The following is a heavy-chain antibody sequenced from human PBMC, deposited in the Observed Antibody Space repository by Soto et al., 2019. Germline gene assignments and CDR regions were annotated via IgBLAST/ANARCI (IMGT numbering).Heavy chain of an antibody. CDR1: GFTFSSYA. CDR2: ISSGSSYI. J-gene: IGHJ4*02. CDR3: ARSLTAVTPADY. Sequence: EVQLVESGGGLVKPGGSLRLSCAASGFTFSSYAMNWVRQAPGKGLEWVSCISSGSSYIYSADSVKGRFTISRDNAKNSLYLQMNSLRAEATAVYYCARSLTAVTPADYWGQGTLVTVSS. V-gene: IGHV3-21*01. D-gene: IGHD4-17*01.